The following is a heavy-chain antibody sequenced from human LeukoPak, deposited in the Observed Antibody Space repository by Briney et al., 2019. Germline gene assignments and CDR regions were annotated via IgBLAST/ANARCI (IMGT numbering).Heavy chain of an antibody. CDR3: ARAEDIVANYYYYYMDV. D-gene: IGHD5-12*01. J-gene: IGHJ6*03. CDR1: GGSISSYY. Sequence: SETLSLTCAVSGGSISSYYWSWIRQPPGKGVEWIGYIYYSGSTNYNPSLKSRVTISVDTSKNQFSLKLSSVTAADTAVYYCARAEDIVANYYYYYMDVWGKGTTVTVSS. CDR2: IYYSGST. V-gene: IGHV4-59*01.